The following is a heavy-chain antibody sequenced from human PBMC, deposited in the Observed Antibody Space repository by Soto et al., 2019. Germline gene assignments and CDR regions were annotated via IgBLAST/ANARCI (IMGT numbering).Heavy chain of an antibody. Sequence: QVQLQEAGPGMVRPSDTLSLTCAVSGGSIKDDYWNWIRQSPGTGLEWIGYIYHSGNTNYNPSLKGPVTLSLDTSNNQVSLNLNSVAAADTAVYYCARGGVYGDYDWYFDLWGHGTLVTVSS. J-gene: IGHJ2*01. CDR2: IYHSGNT. D-gene: IGHD4-17*01. CDR1: GGSIKDDY. V-gene: IGHV4-59*07. CDR3: ARGGVYGDYDWYFDL.